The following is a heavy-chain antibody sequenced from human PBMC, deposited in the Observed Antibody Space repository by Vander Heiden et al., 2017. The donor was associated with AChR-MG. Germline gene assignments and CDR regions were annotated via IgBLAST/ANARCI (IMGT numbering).Heavy chain of an antibody. D-gene: IGHD3-3*01. CDR2: ISYDGSNK. J-gene: IGHJ4*02. CDR1: GFTFSSYG. V-gene: IGHV3-30*18. Sequence: QVQLVEPGGGVVQPGRSLRLSCAASGFTFSSYGMHWVRQAPGKGLEWVAVISYDGSNKYYADSVKGRFTISRDNSKNTLYLQMNSLRAEDTAVYYCAKVSTYYAYYFDYWGQGTLVTVSS. CDR3: AKVSTYYAYYFDY.